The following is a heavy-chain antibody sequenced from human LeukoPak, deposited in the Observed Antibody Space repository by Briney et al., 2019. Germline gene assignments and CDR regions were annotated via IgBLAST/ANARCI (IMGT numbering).Heavy chain of an antibody. J-gene: IGHJ4*02. Sequence: PGGSLRLSCAASGFTFSSYGMHWVRQAPGKGLEWVAVIWYDGSNKYYADSVKGRFTISRDNSKNTLYLQMNSLRAEDTAVYYCARDHSSSGFFDYWGQGTLVTVSS. CDR3: ARDHSSSGFFDY. CDR1: GFTFSSYG. D-gene: IGHD6-6*01. V-gene: IGHV3-33*01. CDR2: IWYDGSNK.